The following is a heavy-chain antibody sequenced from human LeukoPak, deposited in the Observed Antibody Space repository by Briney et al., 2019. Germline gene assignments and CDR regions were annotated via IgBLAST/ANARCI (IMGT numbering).Heavy chain of an antibody. Sequence: GGSLRLSCVASGFTFSTYGMSWVRQAPGKGLEWVAAVSSTGSGTYYPDSLKGRFIISRDNSQNTVFLQMNSLRPEDTALYFCAKDGPLLWFGPTDAWGQGILVTVSS. V-gene: IGHV3-23*01. CDR2: VSSTGSGT. CDR1: GFTFSTYG. CDR3: AKDGPLLWFGPTDA. J-gene: IGHJ5*02. D-gene: IGHD3-10*01.